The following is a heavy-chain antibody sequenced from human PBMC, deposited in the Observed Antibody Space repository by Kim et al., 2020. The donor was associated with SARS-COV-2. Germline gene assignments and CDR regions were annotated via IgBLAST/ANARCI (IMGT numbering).Heavy chain of an antibody. CDR2: FYYSGST. CDR1: GGSNSSSNYF. CDR3: ARLGAMVRGVINFIFFDP. D-gene: IGHD3-10*01. J-gene: IGHJ5*02. Sequence: SETLSLTCTVSGGSNSSSNYFWGWIRQPPGKGLEWIGNFYYSGSTYYNPSLKSRVTISADTSKNQFSLKLISVTAADTAVYYCARLGAMVRGVINFIFFDPWGQGTLVTVSS. V-gene: IGHV4-39*01.